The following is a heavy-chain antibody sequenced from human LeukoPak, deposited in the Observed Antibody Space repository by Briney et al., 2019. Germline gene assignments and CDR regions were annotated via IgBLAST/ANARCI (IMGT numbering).Heavy chain of an antibody. CDR1: GYTFTSYG. V-gene: IGHV1-18*01. Sequence: ASVKVSCKASGYTFTSYGISWVRQAPGQGLEWMGWISAYNGNTNYAQKLQGRVTMTTDTSTSTAYMELSSLRSEDTAVYYCATKSITMIVVVRGGFDYWGQGTLVTVSS. D-gene: IGHD3-22*01. J-gene: IGHJ4*02. CDR3: ATKSITMIVVVRGGFDY. CDR2: ISAYNGNT.